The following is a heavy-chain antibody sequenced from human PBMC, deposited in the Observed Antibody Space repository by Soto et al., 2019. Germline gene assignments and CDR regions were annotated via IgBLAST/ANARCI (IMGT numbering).Heavy chain of an antibody. Sequence: GGSLRLSCAASGFTFSSYAMSWVRQAPGKGLEWVSAISGSGGSTYYADSVKGRFTISRDNSKNTLYLQMNSLRAEDTAVYYCAKDGGYNYGYGYFQHWGQGTLVTVSS. CDR3: AKDGGYNYGYGYFQH. V-gene: IGHV3-23*01. CDR2: ISGSGGST. J-gene: IGHJ1*01. D-gene: IGHD5-18*01. CDR1: GFTFSSYA.